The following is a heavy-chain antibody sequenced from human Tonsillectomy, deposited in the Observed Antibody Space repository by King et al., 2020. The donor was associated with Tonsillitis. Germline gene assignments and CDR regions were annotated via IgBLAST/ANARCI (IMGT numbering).Heavy chain of an antibody. CDR2: IYHSGNT. V-gene: IGHV4-30-2*01. J-gene: IGHJ6*02. Sequence: LQLQESGSGLVKPSQTLSLTCAVSGGSISSGGYSWSWIRQPPGKGLEWIGYIYHSGNTYYNPSLKSRLTISVDRSKHQFSLKLSSVTAADTAVYYCSMVVPAAIHYYYYGMDVWGQGTTVTVSS. CDR1: GGSISSGGYS. D-gene: IGHD2-2*01. CDR3: SMVVPAAIHYYYYGMDV.